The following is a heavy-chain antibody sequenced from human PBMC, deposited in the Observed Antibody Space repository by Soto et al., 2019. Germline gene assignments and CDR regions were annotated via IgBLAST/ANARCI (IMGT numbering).Heavy chain of an antibody. CDR2: IYPGDSDT. J-gene: IGHJ4*02. D-gene: IGHD2-15*01. Sequence: GESLKISCKGSGYSFTSYWIGWVRQMPGKGLEWMGIIYPGDSDTRYSPSFQGQVITSADKSIRTAYLQWSSLKASDTAMYYCVVYCSGGSCYSNFDYWGQGTLVTVSS. CDR3: VVYCSGGSCYSNFDY. V-gene: IGHV5-51*01. CDR1: GYSFTSYW.